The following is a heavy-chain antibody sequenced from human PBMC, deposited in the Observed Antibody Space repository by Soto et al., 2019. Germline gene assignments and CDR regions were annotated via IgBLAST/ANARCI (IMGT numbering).Heavy chain of an antibody. V-gene: IGHV5-51*01. D-gene: IGHD3-22*01. Sequence: PGASLKISCRGSGFTFTNYWIAWVRQMPGKGLEWMGIIYPGDSETSYSPSFQGQVIISADKSINTAYLQWSSLKASDTAMYYCARQIYDSDSGPNFQYYFDSWGQGTMVTVSS. CDR2: IYPGDSET. CDR1: GFTFTNYW. CDR3: ARQIYDSDSGPNFQYYFDS. J-gene: IGHJ4*02.